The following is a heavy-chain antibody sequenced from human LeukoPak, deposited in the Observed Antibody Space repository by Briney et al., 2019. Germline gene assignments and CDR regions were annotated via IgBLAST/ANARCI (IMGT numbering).Heavy chain of an antibody. V-gene: IGHV4-61*02. D-gene: IGHD6-19*01. CDR2: IYTSGST. CDR3: ARGPRSIAVAGREVHWFDP. CDR1: GGSISSGSYY. J-gene: IGHJ5*02. Sequence: SQTLSLTCTVSGGSISSGSYYWSWIRQPAGKGLEWIGRIYTSGSTNYNPSLKSRVTISVDTSKNQFSLKLSSVTAADTAVYYCARGPRSIAVAGREVHWFDPWGQGTLVTVSS.